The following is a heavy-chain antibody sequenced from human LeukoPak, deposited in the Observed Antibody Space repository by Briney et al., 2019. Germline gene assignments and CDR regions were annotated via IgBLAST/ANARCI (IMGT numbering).Heavy chain of an antibody. D-gene: IGHD5-12*01. Sequence: SQTLSLTCTVSGGSISSGGYYWSWIRQHPGKGLEWIGYINHSGSTYYNSSLKSRVTMSVDTSENQFSLKLSSVTAADTAVYYCARDYSGYGRFDYWGQGTPVTVSS. CDR1: GGSISSGGYY. CDR2: INHSGST. J-gene: IGHJ4*02. CDR3: ARDYSGYGRFDY. V-gene: IGHV4-31*03.